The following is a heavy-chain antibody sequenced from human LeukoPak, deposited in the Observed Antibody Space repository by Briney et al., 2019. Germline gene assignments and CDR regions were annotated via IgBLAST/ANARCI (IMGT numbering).Heavy chain of an antibody. D-gene: IGHD3-22*01. Sequence: PGGSLRLSCAASGXTFSKYAMTWVRQAPGKGLEWVSGISVSGGSTNYADSVKGRLTISRDNSKNTLYLQMNSLRAEDTAVYYCAKSNYFDSGGYYFFDYWGQGTLVTVSS. J-gene: IGHJ4*02. CDR1: GXTFSKYA. CDR2: ISVSGGST. CDR3: AKSNYFDSGGYYFFDY. V-gene: IGHV3-23*01.